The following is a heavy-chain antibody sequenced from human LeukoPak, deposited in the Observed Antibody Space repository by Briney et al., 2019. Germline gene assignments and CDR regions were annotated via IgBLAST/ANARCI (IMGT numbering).Heavy chain of an antibody. D-gene: IGHD1-26*01. CDR3: ARDPAGGARGSYGFDY. V-gene: IGHV4-30-4*08. Sequence: SQTLSLTCTVSGDSISSGDYYWSWIRQPPGKGLEWIGYIYYSGSTYYNPSLKSRVNISVDTSKNQFSLKLSSVTAADTAVYYCARDPAGGARGSYGFDYWGQGTLVTVSS. CDR2: IYYSGST. J-gene: IGHJ4*02. CDR1: GDSISSGDYY.